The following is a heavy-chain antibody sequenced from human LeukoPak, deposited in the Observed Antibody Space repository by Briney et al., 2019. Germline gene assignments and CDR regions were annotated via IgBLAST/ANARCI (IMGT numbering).Heavy chain of an antibody. V-gene: IGHV3-33*01. Sequence: GGSLRLSCAASGFTFSTYGMHWVRQAPGKGLEWVAVIWYDGSNKYCADSVEGRFTVSRDNSKYTLNLQMNSLRAEDTAVYYCARDLGITADGNYFDYWGQGTLVTVSS. CDR1: GFTFSTYG. D-gene: IGHD6-13*01. J-gene: IGHJ4*02. CDR3: ARDLGITADGNYFDY. CDR2: IWYDGSNK.